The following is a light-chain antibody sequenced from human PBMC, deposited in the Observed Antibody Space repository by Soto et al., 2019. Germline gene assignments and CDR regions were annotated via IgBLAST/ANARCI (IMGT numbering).Light chain of an antibody. V-gene: IGLV2-8*01. Sequence: QSVLTQPPSASGSPGQSVAISCTGTSSDVGGYNYVSWYQQHPGKAPKLMIYEVNKRPSGVPDRLSGSKSGNTASLTISGLQAEDEADYYCTSYTSISTYVFGTGTKVTVL. CDR3: TSYTSISTYV. CDR1: SSDVGGYNY. CDR2: EVN. J-gene: IGLJ1*01.